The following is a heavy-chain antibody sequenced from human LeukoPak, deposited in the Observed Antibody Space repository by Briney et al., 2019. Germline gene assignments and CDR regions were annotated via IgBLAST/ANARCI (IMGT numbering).Heavy chain of an antibody. Sequence: PGGSLRLSCAASGFTFSSYAMSWVRQAPGKGLEWVSAISGSGGSTYYADSVKGRFTISRDNSKNTLYLQMNSLRAEDTAVYYCAKVELAYDFWSVMNSQDRGAGYWGQGTLVTVSS. V-gene: IGHV3-23*01. D-gene: IGHD3-3*01. CDR2: ISGSGGST. J-gene: IGHJ4*02. CDR3: AKVELAYDFWSVMNSQDRGAGY. CDR1: GFTFSSYA.